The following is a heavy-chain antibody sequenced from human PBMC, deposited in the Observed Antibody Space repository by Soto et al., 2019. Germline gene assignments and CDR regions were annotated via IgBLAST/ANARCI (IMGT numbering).Heavy chain of an antibody. V-gene: IGHV3-23*01. Sequence: EVQLLESGGGLVQPGGSLRLSCAASGFTFSNYAMSWVRRAPGKGLEWVSGISGSGATTYYADSVKDLFTISRDNSKNTLSLQMNSLRAEDTAVYYCAKDQGIASRPRWFDPWGQGTLVTVSS. CDR1: GFTFSNYA. CDR2: ISGSGATT. D-gene: IGHD6-6*01. CDR3: AKDQGIASRPRWFDP. J-gene: IGHJ5*02.